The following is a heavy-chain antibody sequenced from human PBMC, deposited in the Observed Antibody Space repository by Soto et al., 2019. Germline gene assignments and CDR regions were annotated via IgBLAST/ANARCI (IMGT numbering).Heavy chain of an antibody. CDR2: INPNSGGT. CDR1: GYTFTGYY. Sequence: ASVKVSCKASGYTFTGYYMHWVRQAPGQGLEWMGWINPNSGGTNYAQKFQGWVTMTRDTSISTAYMELSRLRSDDTAVYYCAKRGYNHYGMDVWGLGTTVTVSS. J-gene: IGHJ6*02. D-gene: IGHD3-22*01. V-gene: IGHV1-2*04. CDR3: AKRGYNHYGMDV.